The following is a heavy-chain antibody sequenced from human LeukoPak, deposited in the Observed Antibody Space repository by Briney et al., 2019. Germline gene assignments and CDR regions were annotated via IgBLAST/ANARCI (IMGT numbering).Heavy chain of an antibody. CDR2: IYYSGST. V-gene: IGHV4-59*08. Sequence: PSETLSLTCTVSGGSISSYYWSWIRQPPGKGLEWIGYIYYSGSTNYNPSLKSRVTISVDTSKNQFSLKLSSVTAADTAVYYCARPSRDGYTSGSMYYYYGMDVWGQGTTVTVSS. CDR1: GGSISSYY. D-gene: IGHD5-24*01. CDR3: ARPSRDGYTSGSMYYYYGMDV. J-gene: IGHJ6*02.